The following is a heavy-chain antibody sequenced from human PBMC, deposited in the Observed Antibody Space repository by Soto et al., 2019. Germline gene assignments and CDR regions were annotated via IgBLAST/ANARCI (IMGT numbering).Heavy chain of an antibody. D-gene: IGHD1-26*01. CDR1: GGTFSSYT. J-gene: IGHJ4*02. CDR3: VRDEELEDIFHY. V-gene: IGHV1-69*08. CDR2: ITPILGIA. Sequence: HVQLVQSGAEVKKPGSSVKVSCKASGGTFSSYTIRWVRQSPGQGLEWMGRITPILGIANYAQKFQGGATITADNTTSASYMELSSLRSEHTPVYYCVRDEELEDIFHYWGKGTLVTVSS.